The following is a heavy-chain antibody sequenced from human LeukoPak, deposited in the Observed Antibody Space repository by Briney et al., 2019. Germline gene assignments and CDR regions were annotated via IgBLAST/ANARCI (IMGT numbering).Heavy chain of an antibody. J-gene: IGHJ5*02. CDR2: IYYSGGT. Sequence: SETLSLTCTVSGGSISSSSYYWGWIRQPPGKGLEWIGSIYYSGGTYYNPSLKSRVTISVDTSKNQFSLKLSSVTAADTAVYYCARGYGSGSYMIPADWFDPWGQGTLVTVSS. D-gene: IGHD3-10*01. CDR1: GGSISSSSYY. CDR3: ARGYGSGSYMIPADWFDP. V-gene: IGHV4-39*07.